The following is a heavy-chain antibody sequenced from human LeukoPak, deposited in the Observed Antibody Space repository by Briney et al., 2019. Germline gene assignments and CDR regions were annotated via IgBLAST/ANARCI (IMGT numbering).Heavy chain of an antibody. V-gene: IGHV3-30*02. J-gene: IGHJ4*02. CDR3: AKDRRVRYLAYFDY. CDR1: GFTFSSYG. Sequence: GGSLRLSCAASGFTFSSYGMHSVRQAPGKGLEWVALIRYDGSNKYYADSVRGRFTISRDNSKNTLYLQMNSLRAEDTAVYYCAKDRRVRYLAYFDYWGQGTLVTVSS. CDR2: IRYDGSNK. D-gene: IGHD3-10*01.